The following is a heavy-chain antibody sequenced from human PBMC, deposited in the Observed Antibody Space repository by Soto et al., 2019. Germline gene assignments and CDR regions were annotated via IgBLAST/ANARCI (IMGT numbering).Heavy chain of an antibody. Sequence: EVQLLESGGGLVQPGGSLRLSCAASGFAFGSYPMSWVRQAPGKGLEWVSSIGPNLVSTYYADSVKGRFIISRDSSKNTLFLQINSLTADYTAVYYGAKCLMGGSPCYYYGMDVWGLGTTVTVSS. CDR3: AKCLMGGSPCYYYGMDV. V-gene: IGHV3-23*01. J-gene: IGHJ6*02. CDR1: GFAFGSYP. CDR2: IGPNLVST.